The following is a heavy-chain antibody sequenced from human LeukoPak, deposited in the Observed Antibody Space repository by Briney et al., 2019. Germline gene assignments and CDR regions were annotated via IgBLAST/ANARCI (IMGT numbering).Heavy chain of an antibody. D-gene: IGHD1-26*01. J-gene: IGHJ4*02. CDR1: GGSISSSSYY. CDR2: IYYSGST. Sequence: SETLSLTCTVSGGSISSSSYYWGWIRQPPGKGLEWIGSIYYSGSTYYNPSLKSRVTISVDTSKNQFSLKLSSVTAADTAVYYCASTRGGANDYWGQGTLVTVSS. V-gene: IGHV4-39*01. CDR3: ASTRGGANDY.